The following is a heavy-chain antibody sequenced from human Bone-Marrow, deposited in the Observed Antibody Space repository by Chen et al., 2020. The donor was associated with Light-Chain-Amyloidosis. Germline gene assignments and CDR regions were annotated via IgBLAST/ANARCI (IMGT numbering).Heavy chain of an antibody. V-gene: IGHV5-51*01. CDR3: ARRRDGYNCDY. CDR2: IYPDDSDA. J-gene: IGHJ4*02. CDR1: GYTFPNYW. Sequence: EVQLEQSGPEVKKPGESLKISCKGSGYTFPNYWIGWVRQMPGKGLEWMGVIYPDDSDARYSPSFKGQVTISADKSITTAYLQWRSLKASDTAMYYCARRRDGYNCDYWGQGTLVTVSS. D-gene: IGHD5-12*01.